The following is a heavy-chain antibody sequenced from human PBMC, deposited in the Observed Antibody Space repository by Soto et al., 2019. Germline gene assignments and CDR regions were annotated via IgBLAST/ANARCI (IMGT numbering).Heavy chain of an antibody. Sequence: GGSLRLSCVASGFTFSSYWMHWVRQAPGKGLVWVSRINSDGSSTSYADSVKGRFTISRDNAKNTLYLQMNSLRAEDTAVYYCARAPQALSNTSIWGQGTMVTVSS. J-gene: IGHJ3*02. CDR1: GFTFSSYW. CDR2: INSDGSST. V-gene: IGHV3-74*01. CDR3: ARAPQALSNTSI. D-gene: IGHD1-1*01.